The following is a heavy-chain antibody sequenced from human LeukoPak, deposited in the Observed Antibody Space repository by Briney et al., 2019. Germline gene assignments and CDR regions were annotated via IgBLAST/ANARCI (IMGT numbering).Heavy chain of an antibody. Sequence: GGSLRLSCAASGFTFSSYSMNWVRQAPGQGMEWDSYISSSGSTIYYADSVKGRFTISRDNAKNSLYLQMNSLRAEDTAVYYCARGYSGSSGGFDYWGQGTLVTVSS. CDR3: ARGYSGSSGGFDY. CDR2: ISSSGSTI. D-gene: IGHD5-12*01. V-gene: IGHV3-48*04. CDR1: GFTFSSYS. J-gene: IGHJ4*02.